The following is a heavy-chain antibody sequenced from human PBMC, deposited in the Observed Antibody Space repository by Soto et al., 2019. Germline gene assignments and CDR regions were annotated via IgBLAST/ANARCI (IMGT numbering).Heavy chain of an antibody. CDR1: GFTFSSYA. D-gene: IGHD1-26*01. Sequence: GFPRLSCAASGFTFSSYAMSWVRQAPGKGLEWVSAISGSGGSTYYADSVKGRFTISRDNSKNTLYLQMNSLRAEDTAVYYCAEDVGGSYVIHFDYWVQGTLVTVSS. CDR3: AEDVGGSYVIHFDY. CDR2: ISGSGGST. J-gene: IGHJ4*02. V-gene: IGHV3-23*01.